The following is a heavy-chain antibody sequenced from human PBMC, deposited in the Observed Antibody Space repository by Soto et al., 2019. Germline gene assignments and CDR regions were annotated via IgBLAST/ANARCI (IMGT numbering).Heavy chain of an antibody. CDR2: IYWDDDK. Sequence: SGPTLVNPTQTLTLTCTFSGFSLSTSGVGVGWIRQPPGKALEWLALIYWDDDKRYSPSLKSRLTITKDTSKNQVVLTMTNMDPVDTATYYCALIYAAGYYPLYNWFDPWGQGTLVTVSS. J-gene: IGHJ5*02. D-gene: IGHD3-22*01. CDR3: ALIYAAGYYPLYNWFDP. V-gene: IGHV2-5*02. CDR1: GFSLSTSGVG.